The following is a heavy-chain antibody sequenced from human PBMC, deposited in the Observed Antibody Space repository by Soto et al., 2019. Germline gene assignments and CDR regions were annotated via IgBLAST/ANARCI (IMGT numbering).Heavy chain of an antibody. V-gene: IGHV1-69*13. D-gene: IGHD6-6*01. CDR3: ARAEYSSSRGFYYGMDV. J-gene: IGHJ6*02. CDR2: IIPIFGTA. CDR1: GGTFSSYA. Sequence: SVKVSCKASGGTFSSYAISWVRQAPGQGLEWMGGIIPIFGTANYAQKFQGRVTITADESTSTAYMELSSLRSEDTAVYYCARAEYSSSRGFYYGMDVWGQGTTVTVSS.